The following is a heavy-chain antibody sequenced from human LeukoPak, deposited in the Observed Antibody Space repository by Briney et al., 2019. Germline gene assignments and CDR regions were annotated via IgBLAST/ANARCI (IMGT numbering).Heavy chain of an antibody. CDR3: AKDEGELRFLEYYYYYMDV. J-gene: IGHJ6*03. D-gene: IGHD3-3*01. V-gene: IGHV3-23*01. CDR1: GFTFSSYG. Sequence: PGGTLRLSCAASGFTFSSYGMSWVRQAPGKGLEWVSAISGSGGSTYYADSVKGRFTISRDNSKNTLYLQMNSLRAEDTAVYYCAKDEGELRFLEYYYYYMDVWGKGTTVTVSS. CDR2: ISGSGGST.